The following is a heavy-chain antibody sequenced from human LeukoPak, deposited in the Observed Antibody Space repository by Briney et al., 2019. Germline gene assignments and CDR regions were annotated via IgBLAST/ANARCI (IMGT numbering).Heavy chain of an antibody. CDR1: GFTFSSYW. CDR2: IKADGSEN. Sequence: GGSLRLSCGASGFTFSSYWMSWVRQAPGKGLEWVANIKADGSENHYVGSVKGRFTISRDNTKNSLYLQMNSLRDEDTAVYCSAGPHFDYWSQGTLVTVSS. V-gene: IGHV3-7*01. CDR3: AGPHFDY. J-gene: IGHJ4*02.